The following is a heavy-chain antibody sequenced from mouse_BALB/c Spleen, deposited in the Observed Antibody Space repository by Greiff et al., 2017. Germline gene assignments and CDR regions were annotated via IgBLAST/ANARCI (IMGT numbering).Heavy chain of an antibody. CDR1: GFTFTDYY. CDR3: ARGSITTVVATEAMDY. V-gene: IGHV7-3*02. CDR2: IRNKANGYTT. Sequence: EVHLVESGGGLVQPGGSLRLSCATSGFTFTDYYMSWVRQPPGKALEWLGFIRNKANGYTTEYSASVKGRFTISRDNSQSILYLQMNTLRAEDSATYYCARGSITTVVATEAMDYWGQGTSVTVSS. D-gene: IGHD1-1*01. J-gene: IGHJ4*01.